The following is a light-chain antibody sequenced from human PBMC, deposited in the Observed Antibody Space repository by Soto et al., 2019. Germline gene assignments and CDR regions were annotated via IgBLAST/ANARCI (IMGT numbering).Light chain of an antibody. Sequence: DIQMTQSPSTLSASVGDRVTITCRASQSINIWLAWYQQKPGKAPKLLIYDASSLQSGVPSRFRGSTSGTEFTLTISSLQPDDFETYYCQQYNSYYRSFGGGTKVDI. CDR2: DAS. J-gene: IGKJ4*01. CDR3: QQYNSYYRS. V-gene: IGKV1-5*01. CDR1: QSINIW.